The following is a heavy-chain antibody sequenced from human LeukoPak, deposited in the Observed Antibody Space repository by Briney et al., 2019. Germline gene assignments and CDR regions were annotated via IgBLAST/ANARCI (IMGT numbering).Heavy chain of an antibody. Sequence: PGRSLRLSCAASGFTFSSYAMHWVRQAPGKGLEWVSYISSSGSTIYYADSVKGRFTISRDNAKNSLYLQMNSLRAEDTAVYYCGIYGDYWDYWGQGTLVTVSS. D-gene: IGHD4-17*01. V-gene: IGHV3-48*04. CDR1: GFTFSSYA. CDR3: GIYGDYWDY. CDR2: ISSSGSTI. J-gene: IGHJ4*02.